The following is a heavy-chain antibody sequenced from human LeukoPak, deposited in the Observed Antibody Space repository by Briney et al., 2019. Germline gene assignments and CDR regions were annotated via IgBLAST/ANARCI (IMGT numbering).Heavy chain of an antibody. J-gene: IGHJ4*02. V-gene: IGHV3-48*01. D-gene: IGHD1-26*01. CDR3: ARDQGGSYSY. Sequence: GGSLRLSCAASGFTFGSYSMNWVRQAPGKGLEWVSFISSLSGTREYADSVKGRFTISRDNAKNSLYLQMNSLRVEDTAVYYCARDQGGSYSYWGQGTLVTVSS. CDR1: GFTFGSYS. CDR2: ISSLSGTR.